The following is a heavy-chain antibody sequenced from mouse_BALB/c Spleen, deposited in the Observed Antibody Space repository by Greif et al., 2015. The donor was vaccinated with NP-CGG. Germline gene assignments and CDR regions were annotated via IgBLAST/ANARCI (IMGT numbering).Heavy chain of an antibody. Sequence: EVQLVESGGNLVKPGGSLKLSCAASGFTFSSYGMSWVRPTPDKRLEWVATISSGGNYTYYPDSVKGRFTISRDNAKNALYLQMSSRKSEETGMHYCARHRGYEEVFADWGQGSLVTVSA. J-gene: IGHJ3*01. CDR3: ARHRGYEEVFAD. CDR1: GFTFSSYG. V-gene: IGHV5-6*01. CDR2: ISSGGNYT. D-gene: IGHD2-14*01.